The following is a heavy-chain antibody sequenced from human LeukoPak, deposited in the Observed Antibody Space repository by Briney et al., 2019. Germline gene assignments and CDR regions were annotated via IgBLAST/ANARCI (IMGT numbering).Heavy chain of an antibody. Sequence: GGSLRLSCAASGFTFSSYAMHWVRQAPGKGLEYVSAISSNGGSTYYANSGKGRFTISRDNSKNTLYLQMGSLRAEDMAVYYCAREVEYYDFWSGYNRPQYYFDYWGQGTLVTVSS. CDR1: GFTFSSYA. CDR2: ISSNGGST. J-gene: IGHJ4*02. D-gene: IGHD3-3*01. V-gene: IGHV3-64*01. CDR3: AREVEYYDFWSGYNRPQYYFDY.